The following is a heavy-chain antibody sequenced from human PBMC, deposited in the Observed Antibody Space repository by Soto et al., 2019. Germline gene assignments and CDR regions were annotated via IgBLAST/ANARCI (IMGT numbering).Heavy chain of an antibody. Sequence: ETLSLTGTVSGGSISSSSYYWGWIRQPPGKGLEWIGSIYYSGSTYYNPSLKSRVTISVDTSKNQFSLKLSSVTAADTAVYYCARLGSGYSVYDWDYWGQGTLLTGSS. D-gene: IGHD5-12*01. CDR1: GGSISSSSYY. CDR3: ARLGSGYSVYDWDY. V-gene: IGHV4-39*01. J-gene: IGHJ4*02. CDR2: IYYSGST.